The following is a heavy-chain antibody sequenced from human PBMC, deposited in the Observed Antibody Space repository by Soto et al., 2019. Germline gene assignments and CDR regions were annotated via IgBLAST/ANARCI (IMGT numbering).Heavy chain of an antibody. Sequence: EVQILESGGVLIQPGGSLRLSCAASGFSFSTFAMTWVRQAPGKGLEWVSTIISTGISTYYADSVKGRFTISRANSKNTLYLQMYSLRAEDSAVYYCAKGNYGDYGGFDPWGQGTLVTVSS. CDR3: AKGNYGDYGGFDP. CDR1: GFSFSTFA. D-gene: IGHD4-17*01. J-gene: IGHJ5*02. V-gene: IGHV3-23*01. CDR2: IISTGIST.